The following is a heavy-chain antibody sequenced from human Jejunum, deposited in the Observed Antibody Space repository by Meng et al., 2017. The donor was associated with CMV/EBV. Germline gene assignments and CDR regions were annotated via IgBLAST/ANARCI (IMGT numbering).Heavy chain of an antibody. V-gene: IGHV4-59*01. CDR3: ARGWGTTLPWDY. Sequence: CSVSGDSIRGYYFSWIRQPPGKGLEWIGNVDYYGSTKYKPSLKSRVTISVDPARSQLSLKLGSVSAADTAVYYCARGWGTTLPWDYWGQGRLVTVSS. J-gene: IGHJ4*02. D-gene: IGHD3-16*01. CDR2: VDYYGST. CDR1: GDSIRGYY.